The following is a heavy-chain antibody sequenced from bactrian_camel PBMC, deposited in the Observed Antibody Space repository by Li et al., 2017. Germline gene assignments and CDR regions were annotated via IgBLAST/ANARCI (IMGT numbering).Heavy chain of an antibody. J-gene: IGHJ6*01. CDR1: GFTFSSYW. CDR2: IISGVSGGSTT. V-gene: IGHV3S25*01. D-gene: IGHD1*01. Sequence: QLVESGGGLVQPGGSLRLSCAASGFTFSSYWMYWVRQAPGKGLEWVSTIISGVSGGSTTYYADSVKGRYTISGDNAKNTVYLQMNSLKPEDTAVYYCVRDIGYGAKAFSYWGQGTQVTVS. CDR3: VRDIGYGAKAFSY.